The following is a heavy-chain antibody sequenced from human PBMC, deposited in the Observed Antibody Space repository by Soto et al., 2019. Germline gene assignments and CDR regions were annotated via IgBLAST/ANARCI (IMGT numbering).Heavy chain of an antibody. CDR3: AGGIRS. Sequence: QVQLQESGPGLVRPSQTLSLTCTVSCDSLSVGGYYWSWIRQHPGKGLAWLGYISYRGHTYYTPSLKSRVTISVDTSKNQCSLTLTSVTAADTAVDDCAGGIRSWGQGNTVTVSS. V-gene: IGHV4-31*03. J-gene: IGHJ6*02. CDR1: CDSLSVGGYY. CDR2: ISYRGHT. D-gene: IGHD3-16*01.